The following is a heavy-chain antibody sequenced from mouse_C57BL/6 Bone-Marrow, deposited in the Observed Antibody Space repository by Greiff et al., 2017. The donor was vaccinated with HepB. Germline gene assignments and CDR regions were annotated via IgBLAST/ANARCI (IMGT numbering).Heavy chain of an antibody. CDR2: IDPETGGT. Sequence: VQLQQSGAELVRPGASVTLSCKASGYTFTDYEMHWVKQTPVHGLEWIGAIDPETGGTAYNQKFKGKAILTADKSSSTAYMELRSLTSEDSAVYYCTHYYGSSYGAYWGQGTLVTVSA. CDR3: THYYGSSYGAY. CDR1: GYTFTDYE. V-gene: IGHV1-15*01. D-gene: IGHD1-1*01. J-gene: IGHJ3*01.